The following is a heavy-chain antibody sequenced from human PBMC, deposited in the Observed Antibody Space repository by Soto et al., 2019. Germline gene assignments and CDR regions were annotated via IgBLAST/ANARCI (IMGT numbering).Heavy chain of an antibody. D-gene: IGHD3-16*01. V-gene: IGHV4-4*02. J-gene: IGHJ4*02. Sequence: QVQLQESGPGLVMPSGTLSLTCAVSGASIISSDWWHWVRQPPGKGLEWIGEISHSGTTIYNPSLEGRVPISVDVSKNHFSLNLTAVTAADTAVYFCARDFKAPNDAWAFDNWGQGTLVTVSS. CDR3: ARDFKAPNDAWAFDN. CDR1: GASIISSDW. CDR2: ISHSGTT.